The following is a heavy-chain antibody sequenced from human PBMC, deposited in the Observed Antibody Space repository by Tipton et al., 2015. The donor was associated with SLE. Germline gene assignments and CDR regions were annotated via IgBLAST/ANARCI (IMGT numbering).Heavy chain of an antibody. J-gene: IGHJ4*02. CDR3: ASAPYYNSSGYYY. CDR1: GYTFTHYG. CDR2: INGFNGDT. V-gene: IGHV1-18*01. Sequence: QLVQSGAEVKKPGASVKVSCKASGYTFTHYGISWVRQAPGQGLEWMGWINGFNGDTNYAQKFQGRVTMTTETSSSTAYMELRSLSSDDTALYFCASAPYYNSSGYYYWGQGTLVTVSS. D-gene: IGHD3-22*01.